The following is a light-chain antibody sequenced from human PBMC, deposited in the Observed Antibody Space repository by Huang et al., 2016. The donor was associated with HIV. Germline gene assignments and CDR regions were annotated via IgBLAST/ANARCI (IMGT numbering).Light chain of an antibody. V-gene: IGKV3-15*01. CDR1: QSVSDD. Sequence: EIVMTQSPATLSVFPGERATLSCRASQSVSDDVAWYQQKPGQATRLLIYGASTRATGIPTRFSGSGSGTEFTLTISSLQSEDFALYYCQQYNDWAPITFGQGTRLEIK. CDR2: GAS. CDR3: QQYNDWAPIT. J-gene: IGKJ5*01.